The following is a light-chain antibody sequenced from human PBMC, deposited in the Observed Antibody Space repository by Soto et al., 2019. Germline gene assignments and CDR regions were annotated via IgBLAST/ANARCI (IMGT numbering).Light chain of an antibody. CDR1: QDIKDH. CDR3: LQHNSDPWT. Sequence: DIQMTQSPSSLSASVGDRVTFTCRASQDIKDHLGWYQQKPGKAPKSLIYVAYRLQSGVTPRFSGSGSGTEFTLTISRLQPEDFASYFCLQHNSDPWTFGQGTKVDI. V-gene: IGKV1-17*01. J-gene: IGKJ1*01. CDR2: VAY.